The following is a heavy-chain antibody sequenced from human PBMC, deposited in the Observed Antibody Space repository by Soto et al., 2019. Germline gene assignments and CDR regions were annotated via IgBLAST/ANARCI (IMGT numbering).Heavy chain of an antibody. J-gene: IGHJ4*02. V-gene: IGHV3-66*01. CDR1: GFTVSSNY. CDR3: GRDAYGYIWGSYYDY. Sequence: EVQLVESGGGLVQPGGSLRLSCAASGFTVSSNYMSWVRQAPGKGLEWVSVIYSGGSTYYADSVKGRFTISRDNSKNTLDLQMNSLRGEDTAVYYCGRDAYGYIWGSYYDYWGQGTLVTVSS. CDR2: IYSGGST. D-gene: IGHD3-16*01.